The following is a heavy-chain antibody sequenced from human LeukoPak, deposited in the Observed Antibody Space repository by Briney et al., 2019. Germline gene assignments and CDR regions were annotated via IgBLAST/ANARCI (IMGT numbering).Heavy chain of an antibody. J-gene: IGHJ4*02. D-gene: IGHD2-2*01. V-gene: IGHV4-31*03. Sequence: SQTLSLTCTVSGGSISSGGYYWSWIRQHPGKGLEWIGYIYYSGSTYYNPFLKSRVTISVDTSKNQFSLKLSSVTAADTAVYYCARANKERYCSSTSCYRGGHFDYWGQGTLVTVSS. CDR2: IYYSGST. CDR1: GGSISSGGYY. CDR3: ARANKERYCSSTSCYRGGHFDY.